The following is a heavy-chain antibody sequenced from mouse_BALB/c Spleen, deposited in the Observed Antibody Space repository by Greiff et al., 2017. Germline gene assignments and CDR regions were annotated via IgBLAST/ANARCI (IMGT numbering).Heavy chain of an antibody. CDR2: ISSGGST. D-gene: IGHD2-14*01. V-gene: IGHV5-6-5*01. CDR3: ASLYYRYAMDY. J-gene: IGHJ4*01. CDR1: GFTFSSYA. Sequence: EVQGVESGGGLVKPGGSLKLSCAASGFTFSSYAMSWVRQTPEKRLEWVASISSGGSTYYPDSVKGRFTISRDNARNILYLQMSSLRSEDTAMYYCASLYYRYAMDYWGQGTSVTVSS.